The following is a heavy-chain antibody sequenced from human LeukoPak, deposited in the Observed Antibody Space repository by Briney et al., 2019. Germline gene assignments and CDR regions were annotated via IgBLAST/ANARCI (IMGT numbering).Heavy chain of an antibody. Sequence: ASVKVSCKASGYTFTSYEINWLRQATGQGLDWMGWMKPNSGNADYAQEFQGRVTITRDTSISTAYMELSSLRSEDTAIYYCARRSIAARQFDYWGQGTLVTVSS. CDR2: MKPNSGNA. CDR1: GYTFTSYE. J-gene: IGHJ4*02. V-gene: IGHV1-8*03. CDR3: ARRSIAARQFDY. D-gene: IGHD6-6*01.